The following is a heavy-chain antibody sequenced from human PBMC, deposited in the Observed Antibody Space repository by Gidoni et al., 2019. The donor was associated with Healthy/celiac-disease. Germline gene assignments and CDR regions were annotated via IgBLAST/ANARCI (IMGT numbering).Heavy chain of an antibody. Sequence: QVQLVASGVGVVQPGRSLSLYCAASGFPFSRYAMNWVRQAPGKGLEGVAVISDDGRNKDYADSVKGRCTISRDNSKNKLYLQMNSLRAEDTAVYYCARPTLPTVDTAMYFDYWGQGTLVTVSA. CDR3: ARPTLPTVDTAMYFDY. CDR1: GFPFSRYA. J-gene: IGHJ4*02. D-gene: IGHD5-18*01. V-gene: IGHV3-30*04. CDR2: ISDDGRNK.